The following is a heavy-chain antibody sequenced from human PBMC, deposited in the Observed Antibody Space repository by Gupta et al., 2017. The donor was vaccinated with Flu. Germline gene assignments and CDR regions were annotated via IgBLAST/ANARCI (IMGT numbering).Heavy chain of an antibody. D-gene: IGHD3-3*01. Sequence: QVQLQQWGAGLLKPSETLSLTCAVYGGSFSGYYWSWIRQPPGKGLEWIGEINHSGSTNYNPSLKSRVTISVDTSKNQFSLKLSSVTAADTAVYYCARGITIFGVVIPDAFDIWGQGTMVTVSS. CDR2: INHSGST. CDR1: GGSFSGYY. CDR3: ARGITIFGVVIPDAFDI. J-gene: IGHJ3*02. V-gene: IGHV4-34*01.